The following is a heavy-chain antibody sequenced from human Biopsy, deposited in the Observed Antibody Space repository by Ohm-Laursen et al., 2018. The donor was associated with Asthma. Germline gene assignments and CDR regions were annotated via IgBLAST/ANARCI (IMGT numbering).Heavy chain of an antibody. CDR2: IYSGGTS. D-gene: IGHD3-22*01. Sequence: LSLTCAASGFAASRDHMFWVRQAPGKGLEWVSVIYSGGTSHTADSVRGRFTISRDYSKNTLYLQMHSLRAEDTAVYYCARGDSSNWSHYYFDYWGQGTLVTVSS. CDR1: GFAASRDH. V-gene: IGHV3-53*01. CDR3: ARGDSSNWSHYYFDY. J-gene: IGHJ4*02.